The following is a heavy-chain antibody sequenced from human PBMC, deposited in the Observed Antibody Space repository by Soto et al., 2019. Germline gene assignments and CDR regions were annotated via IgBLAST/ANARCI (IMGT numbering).Heavy chain of an antibody. D-gene: IGHD4-17*01. Sequence: PSETLSLTCTVSGGSISSGGYYWSWIRQHPGKGLEWIGYIYYSGSTYYNPSLKSRVTISVDTSKNQFSLKLSSVTAADTAVYYCARSHDYGHPDLLGYWGQGTLVNVSS. J-gene: IGHJ4*02. V-gene: IGHV4-31*03. CDR1: GGSISSGGYY. CDR3: ARSHDYGHPDLLGY. CDR2: IYYSGST.